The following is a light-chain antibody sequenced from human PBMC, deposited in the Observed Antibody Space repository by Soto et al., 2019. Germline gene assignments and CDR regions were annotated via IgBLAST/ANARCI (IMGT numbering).Light chain of an antibody. CDR3: AAWDYSLSGLV. CDR2: RNN. CDR1: SSNIGSNY. Sequence: QSVLTQPPSASGTPGQRVTISCSGSSSNIGSNYVYWYQQLPGTAPKLLIYRNNQRPSGVPDRFSGSKSGTSASLAISGLRSEDGADYYCAAWDYSLSGLVFGGGTKVTVL. V-gene: IGLV1-47*01. J-gene: IGLJ2*01.